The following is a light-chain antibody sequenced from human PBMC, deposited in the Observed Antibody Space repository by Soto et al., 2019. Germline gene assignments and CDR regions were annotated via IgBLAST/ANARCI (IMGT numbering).Light chain of an antibody. Sequence: QSALTQPASVSGSPGQSITISCTGTSSEVGSYNLVSWYQQHPGKAPKLMIYEVSKRPSGVSNRFSGSKSGNTASLTISGLQAEDEADYYCCSYAGSSTLNWVFGGGTKLTVL. V-gene: IGLV2-23*02. CDR2: EVS. J-gene: IGLJ3*02. CDR1: SSEVGSYNL. CDR3: CSYAGSSTLNWV.